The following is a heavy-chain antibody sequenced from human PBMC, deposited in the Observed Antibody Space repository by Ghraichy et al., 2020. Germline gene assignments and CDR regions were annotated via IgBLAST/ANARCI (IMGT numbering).Heavy chain of an antibody. V-gene: IGHV1-2*06. CDR2: INPNTGGT. D-gene: IGHD1-14*01. CDR3: ARDFFSRITSPNYYYGMDL. CDR1: GSTFTAYY. J-gene: IGHJ6*02. Sequence: ASVKVSCKASGSTFTAYYMHWVRQAPGQGLEWMGRINPNTGGTNYAQKFQGRVTMTRDTSIDTAYMELSRVRSDDTAVYYFARDFFSRITSPNYYYGMDLWGQETIVTVSS.